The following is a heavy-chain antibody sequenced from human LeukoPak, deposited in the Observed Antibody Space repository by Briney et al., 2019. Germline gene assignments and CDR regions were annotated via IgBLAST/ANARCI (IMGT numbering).Heavy chain of an antibody. CDR1: GFTFSNYA. CDR2: ISSGGTYE. D-gene: IGHD3-10*01. Sequence: PGQSLRLSCAASGFTFSNYAVHWVGQAPGQGLEWVSLISSGGTYEYYADSVKGRFTISRDNSKNTLYLQLNSLRAEDTAVYYCARDSTYYYDSGSSGPHYFDNWGQGTLVTVSS. J-gene: IGHJ4*02. V-gene: IGHV3-30*04. CDR3: ARDSTYYYDSGSSGPHYFDN.